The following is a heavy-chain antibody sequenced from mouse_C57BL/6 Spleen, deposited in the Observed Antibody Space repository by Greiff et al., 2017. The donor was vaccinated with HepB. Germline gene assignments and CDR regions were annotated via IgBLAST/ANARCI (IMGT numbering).Heavy chain of an antibody. V-gene: IGHV1-5*01. D-gene: IGHD1-1*01. J-gene: IGHJ3*01. Sequence: EVQLQQSGTVLARPGASVKMSCKTSGYTFTSYWMHWVKQRPGQGLEWIGAIYPGNSDTSYNPKFKGKSILTAVTATSTAYMELSILTKEDSAVYYCTRESYYGCSWFAYWGQGALVTVSA. CDR1: GYTFTSYW. CDR2: IYPGNSDT. CDR3: TRESYYGCSWFAY.